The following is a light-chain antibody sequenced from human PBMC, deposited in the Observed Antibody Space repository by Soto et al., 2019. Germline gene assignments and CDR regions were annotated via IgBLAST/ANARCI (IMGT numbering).Light chain of an antibody. CDR2: TSG. J-gene: IGKJ2*01. Sequence: IHMTQSPSSLSASVGDRVTISCRASQRITTYLHWYQQKPGEAPKLLISTSGTLQRGVPSRFSGSGSGTDFTLTITSLQRADFATYFCQQTYSTPYTFGQGTQLEIK. CDR1: QRITTY. V-gene: IGKV1-39*01. CDR3: QQTYSTPYT.